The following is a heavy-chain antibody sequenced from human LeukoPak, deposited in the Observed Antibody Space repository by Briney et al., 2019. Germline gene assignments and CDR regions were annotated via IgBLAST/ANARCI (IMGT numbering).Heavy chain of an antibody. CDR1: GFTFSSYS. Sequence: PGGSLRLSCAASGFTFSSYSMNWVRQAPGKGLEWVSSISSSSSYIYYADSVKGRFTISRDNAKNSLYLQMNSLRAEDTAVYYCARDSNFGILTGPYYFDYWGQGTLVTVSS. J-gene: IGHJ4*02. CDR3: ARDSNFGILTGPYYFDY. D-gene: IGHD3-9*01. V-gene: IGHV3-21*01. CDR2: ISSSSSYI.